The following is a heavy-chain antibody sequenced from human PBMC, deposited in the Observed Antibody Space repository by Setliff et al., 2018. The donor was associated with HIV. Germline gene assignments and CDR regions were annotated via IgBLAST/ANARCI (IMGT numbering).Heavy chain of an antibody. CDR1: GYDVTRYW. CDR3: ARASSAARPHFFDS. V-gene: IGHV5-51*01. Sequence: GESLKISCRASGYDVTRYWIGRVRQMPGQGLEWMGVIYPGDSDARYSPSFQDQVTMSADKSISTAYLQWSSLKASDTGMYFCARASSAARPHFFDSWGQGTLVTVSS. D-gene: IGHD6-6*01. J-gene: IGHJ4*02. CDR2: IYPGDSDA.